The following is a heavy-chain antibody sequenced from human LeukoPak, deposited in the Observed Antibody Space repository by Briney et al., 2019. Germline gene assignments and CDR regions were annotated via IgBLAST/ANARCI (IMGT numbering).Heavy chain of an antibody. D-gene: IGHD2-15*01. Sequence: GASVKVSCKASGYSFTTYGIAWVRQAPGQGPEWMGWISTYSDKRHYAQTLQDRLTMTADTSTSTAYMELRSLRSDDTPVYYCARDICSVHTSYIDYGARGPRVTVSS. CDR2: ISTYSDKR. V-gene: IGHV1-18*01. CDR1: GYSFTTYG. CDR3: ARDICSVHTSYIDY. J-gene: IGHJ4*02.